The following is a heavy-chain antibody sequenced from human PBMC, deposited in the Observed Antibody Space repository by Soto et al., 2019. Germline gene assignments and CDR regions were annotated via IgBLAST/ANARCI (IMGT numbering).Heavy chain of an antibody. D-gene: IGHD3-3*01. CDR1: GFTFSSYA. CDR2: ISGSGGIT. CDR3: AKVRTEGDLVIMNYYYYYMDV. J-gene: IGHJ6*03. V-gene: IGHV3-23*01. Sequence: EVQLLESGGGLVQPGGSLRLSCAASGFTFSSYAMSWVRQAPGKGLEWVSAISGSGGITYYADSVKGRFTISRDNSKNTLYLQMNSLRAEDTAVYYCAKVRTEGDLVIMNYYYYYMDVWGKGTTVTVSS.